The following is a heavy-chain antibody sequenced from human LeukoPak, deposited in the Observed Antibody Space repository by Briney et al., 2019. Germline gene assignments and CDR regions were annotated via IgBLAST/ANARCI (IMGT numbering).Heavy chain of an antibody. CDR1: GGSISSHF. J-gene: IGHJ5*02. CDR2: IYYRGNT. CDR3: ARDFVPVLLWFGELRAAHENWLDP. V-gene: IGHV4-59*11. Sequence: PSETLSLTCTVSGGSISSHFWTWIRQSPGKGLEWIGYIYYRGNTNYNPSLKSRVTMSVDTSKNQFSLKLSSVTAADTAVYYCARDFVPVLLWFGELRAAHENWLDPWGQGTLVTVSS. D-gene: IGHD3-10*01.